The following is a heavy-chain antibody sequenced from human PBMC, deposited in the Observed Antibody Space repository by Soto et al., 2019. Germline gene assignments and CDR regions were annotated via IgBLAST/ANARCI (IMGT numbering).Heavy chain of an antibody. CDR1: GGSFSGYY. CDR3: ARGQETRFFDY. Sequence: QVQLQQWGAGLLKPSETLSLTCAVYGGSFSGYYWSWIRQPPGKGLGWIGEINHSGSTNYNPSLKSRVTISVDTSKNQFSLKLSSVTAADTAVYYCARGQETRFFDYWGQGTLVTVSS. CDR2: INHSGST. V-gene: IGHV4-34*01. J-gene: IGHJ4*02.